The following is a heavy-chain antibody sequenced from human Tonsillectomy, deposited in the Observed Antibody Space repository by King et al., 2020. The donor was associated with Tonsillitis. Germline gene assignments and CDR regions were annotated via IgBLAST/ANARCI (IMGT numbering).Heavy chain of an antibody. CDR3: ARDLDY. Sequence: VQLVESGGGVVQPGRSQRLSWAASGFTFWRYDMHWVRQAPGKGLEWVAVISYDGRSQYYADSVKGRFTISRDNSKNTLYLQMNSLRVEDTAVYYCARDLDYWGQGSLVTVSS. CDR1: GFTFWRYD. V-gene: IGHV3-30*07. J-gene: IGHJ4*02. CDR2: ISYDGRSQ.